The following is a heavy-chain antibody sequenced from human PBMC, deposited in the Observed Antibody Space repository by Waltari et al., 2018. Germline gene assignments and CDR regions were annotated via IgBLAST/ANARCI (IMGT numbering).Heavy chain of an antibody. Sequence: EVSLVESGGDLAQPGESLRPSCAASGFSLTTCWMSWVRQVPGKGLEWVADINESGSKKYYVDSVKGRFTISRDNAKNSVDLQMNSLRVEDTAVYYCARDDNINGASDAFDIWGQGTMVTVSS. CDR3: ARDDNINGASDAFDI. D-gene: IGHD2-8*01. J-gene: IGHJ3*02. CDR1: GFSLTTCW. CDR2: INESGSKK. V-gene: IGHV3-7*01.